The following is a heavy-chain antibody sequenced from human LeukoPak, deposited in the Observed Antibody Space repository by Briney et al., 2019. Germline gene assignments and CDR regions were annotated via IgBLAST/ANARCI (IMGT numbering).Heavy chain of an antibody. V-gene: IGHV1-69*13. CDR1: GGTFSSYA. J-gene: IGHJ6*02. D-gene: IGHD2-15*01. Sequence: SVKVSCKASGGTFSSYAISWVRQAPGQGLEWMGEIIPIFGTANYAQKFQGRVTITADESTSTAYMELSSLRSEDTAVYYCARDQCSGGSCYAYGMDVWGQGTTVTVSS. CDR2: IIPIFGTA. CDR3: ARDQCSGGSCYAYGMDV.